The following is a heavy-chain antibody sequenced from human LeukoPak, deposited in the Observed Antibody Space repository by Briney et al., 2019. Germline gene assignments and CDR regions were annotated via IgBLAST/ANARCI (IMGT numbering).Heavy chain of an antibody. CDR1: GYTFTSYE. Sequence: ASVKVSCKASGYTFTSYEINWVRQATGQGLEWMGWMNPNSGNTGYAKKFQGRVTMTRDTSISTAFMELSSLRSDDTAVYYCARGSTHGGYSSSFDYWGQGTLVTVSS. V-gene: IGHV1-8*01. D-gene: IGHD6-6*01. J-gene: IGHJ4*02. CDR2: MNPNSGNT. CDR3: ARGSTHGGYSSSFDY.